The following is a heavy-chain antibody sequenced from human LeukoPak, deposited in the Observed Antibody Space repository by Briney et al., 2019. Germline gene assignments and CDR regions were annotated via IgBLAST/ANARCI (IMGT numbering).Heavy chain of an antibody. Sequence: SSETLSLTCTVSGGSISSSSYYWGWIRQPPGKGLEWIGSIYYSGSTYYNPSLKSRVTISVDTSKNQFSLKLSSVTAADTAVYYCARQVHSGYDWRGHFDYWGQGTLSPSPQ. CDR1: GGSISSSSYY. V-gene: IGHV4-39*01. CDR2: IYYSGST. J-gene: IGHJ4*02. CDR3: ARQVHSGYDWRGHFDY. D-gene: IGHD5-12*01.